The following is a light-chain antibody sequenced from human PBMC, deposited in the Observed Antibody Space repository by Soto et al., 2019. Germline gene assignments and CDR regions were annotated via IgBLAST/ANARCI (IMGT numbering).Light chain of an antibody. J-gene: IGLJ2*01. CDR2: VVS. CDR1: SSDVGAYNY. CDR3: SSYAGSSTWV. Sequence: QSAPTQPPSASGSPGQSATISCTGTSSDVGAYNYVSWYQQYPGKAPKLIIYVVSKRPSGVPNRFSGSKSGNTASLTVSGLQPEDEADYYCSSYAGSSTWVFGGGTKLTVL. V-gene: IGLV2-8*01.